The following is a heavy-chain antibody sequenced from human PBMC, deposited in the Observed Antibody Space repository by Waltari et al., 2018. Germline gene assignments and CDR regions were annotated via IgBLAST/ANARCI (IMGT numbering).Heavy chain of an antibody. V-gene: IGHV3-30*18. Sequence: QVQLVESGGGVVQPGRSLRLSCAASGFTFSNYGMHWVRQAPGKGVEWVAVLSYDGGNKFYADSVKGRFTISRDNSNNTLYLQMSSLRTEDTGVYYCAKDGSGWYSAGLDYWGQGTLVTVSS. D-gene: IGHD6-19*01. CDR2: LSYDGGNK. CDR3: AKDGSGWYSAGLDY. CDR1: GFTFSNYG. J-gene: IGHJ4*02.